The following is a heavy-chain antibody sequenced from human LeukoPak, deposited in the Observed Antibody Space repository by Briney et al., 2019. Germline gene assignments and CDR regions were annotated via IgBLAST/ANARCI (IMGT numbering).Heavy chain of an antibody. J-gene: IGHJ4*02. V-gene: IGHV4-34*01. D-gene: IGHD6-19*01. CDR1: GGSFSGYY. CDR3: ERDGSGWRRAFDY. CDR2: INHSGST. Sequence: SETLSLTCAVYGGSFSGYYWSWIRQPPGKGLVWIGEINHSGSTNYNPSLESRVTISVDTSKKQFSLKLSSVTAADTAVYYCERDGSGWRRAFDYWGQGTLLTVSS.